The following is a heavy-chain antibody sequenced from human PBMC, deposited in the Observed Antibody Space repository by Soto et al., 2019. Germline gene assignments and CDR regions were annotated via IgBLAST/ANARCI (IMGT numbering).Heavy chain of an antibody. J-gene: IGHJ6*02. CDR3: ARDRGMVGAITSSVDV. V-gene: IGHV1-69*06. CDR2: IIPIFGTA. D-gene: IGHD1-26*01. CDR1: GGTFSIYA. Sequence: SVKVSCKASGGTFSIYAISWARQAPVQGLGWMGGIIPIFGTANYAQKFQGRVTITADKSTSTAYMELSSLRSEDTAVYYCARDRGMVGAITSSVDVWGQGTTVTVSS.